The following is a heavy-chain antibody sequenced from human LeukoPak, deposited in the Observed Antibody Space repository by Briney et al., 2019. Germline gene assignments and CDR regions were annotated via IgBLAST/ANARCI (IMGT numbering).Heavy chain of an antibody. Sequence: SETLSLTCTVSGGSISSYYWSWIRQPPGKGLEWIGYIYYSGSTNYNPSLKSRVTISVDTSKNQFSLKLSSVTAADTAVYYCARTPTGTYSSSWYEIGQNWFDPWGQGTLVTVSS. V-gene: IGHV4-59*01. CDR3: ARTPTGTYSSSWYEIGQNWFDP. D-gene: IGHD6-13*01. CDR1: GGSISSYY. J-gene: IGHJ5*02. CDR2: IYYSGST.